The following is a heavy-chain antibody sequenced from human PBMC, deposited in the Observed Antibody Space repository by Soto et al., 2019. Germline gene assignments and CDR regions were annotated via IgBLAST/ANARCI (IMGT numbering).Heavy chain of an antibody. CDR3: VRATAARQRDYSYHYYLHI. Sequence: GASVKVSCKASGSTFINYYIHWVRQAPGQGLEWMGVINPNGGSTVYAQKFQGRVTLTRDTSTSTVYVELSSLRSDDTAVYFCVRATAARQRDYSYHYYLHIWGKGTTVTVSS. D-gene: IGHD6-6*01. CDR2: INPNGGST. CDR1: GSTFINYY. V-gene: IGHV1-46*03. J-gene: IGHJ6*03.